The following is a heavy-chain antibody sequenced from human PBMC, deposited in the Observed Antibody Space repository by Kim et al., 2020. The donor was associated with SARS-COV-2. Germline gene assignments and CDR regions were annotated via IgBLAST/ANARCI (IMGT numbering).Heavy chain of an antibody. CDR1: GFTFSSYS. Sequence: GGSLRLSCAASGFTFSSYSMNWVRQAPGKGLEWVSSISSSSSYIYYADSVKGRFTISRDNAKNSLYLQMNSLRAEDTAVYYCARGTGGPLYYYYYGMDVWGQGTTVTVSS. J-gene: IGHJ6*02. V-gene: IGHV3-21*01. CDR3: ARGTGGPLYYYYYGMDV. CDR2: ISSSSSYI. D-gene: IGHD2-15*01.